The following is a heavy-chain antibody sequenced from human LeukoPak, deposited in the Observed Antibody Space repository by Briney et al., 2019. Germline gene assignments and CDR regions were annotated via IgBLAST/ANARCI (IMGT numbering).Heavy chain of an antibody. Sequence: PSETLSLTCTVSGGSISSGSYYWGWIRQPAGKGLEGIGRIYTSGSTNYNPSLKSRVTISVDTSKNQFSLKLSSVTAADTAVYYCARGDFWSGYRHAFDIWGQGTMVTVSS. CDR3: ARGDFWSGYRHAFDI. V-gene: IGHV4-61*02. CDR1: GGSISSGSYY. D-gene: IGHD3-3*01. J-gene: IGHJ3*02. CDR2: IYTSGST.